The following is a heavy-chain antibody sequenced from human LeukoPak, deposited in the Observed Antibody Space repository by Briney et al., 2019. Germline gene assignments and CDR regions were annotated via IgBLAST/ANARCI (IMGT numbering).Heavy chain of an antibody. CDR1: GFTFSSYE. J-gene: IGHJ6*04. Sequence: GGSLRLSCAASGFTFSSYEMNWVRQAPGKGLEWVSYVSSSGGTIYYADSVKGRFTISRGNAKNSLYLQMNSLRAEDTAVYYCAELGITMIGGVWGKGTTVTISS. V-gene: IGHV3-48*03. CDR2: VSSSGGTI. D-gene: IGHD3-10*02. CDR3: AELGITMIGGV.